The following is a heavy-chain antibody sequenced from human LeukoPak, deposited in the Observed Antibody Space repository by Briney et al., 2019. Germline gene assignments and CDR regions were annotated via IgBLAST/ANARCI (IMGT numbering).Heavy chain of an antibody. J-gene: IGHJ4*02. CDR1: GGSICSYY. CDR3: ARAWFLEWLLFDY. V-gene: IGHV4-59*01. CDR2: IYYSGST. Sequence: SETLSLTCTVSGGSICSYYWSWIRQPPGKGLEWIGYIYYSGSTNYNPSLKSRVTISVDTSKNQFSLKLSSVTAADTAVYYCARAWFLEWLLFDYWGQGTLVTVSS. D-gene: IGHD3-3*01.